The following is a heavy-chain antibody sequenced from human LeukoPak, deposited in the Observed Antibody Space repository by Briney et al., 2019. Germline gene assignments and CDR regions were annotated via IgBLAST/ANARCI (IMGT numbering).Heavy chain of an antibody. CDR2: INHSGST. Sequence: SETLSLTCTVSGGSISSYYWSWIRQPPGKGLEWIGEINHSGSTNYNPSLKSRVTISVDTSKNQFSLKLSSVTAADTAVYYCARRSKGVFDYWGQGTLVTVSS. V-gene: IGHV4-34*01. CDR3: ARRSKGVFDY. CDR1: GGSISSYY. J-gene: IGHJ4*02. D-gene: IGHD3-10*01.